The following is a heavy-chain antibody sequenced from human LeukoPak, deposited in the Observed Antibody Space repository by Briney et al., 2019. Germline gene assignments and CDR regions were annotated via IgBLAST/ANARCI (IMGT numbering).Heavy chain of an antibody. CDR2: IYYSGST. J-gene: IGHJ3*02. D-gene: IGHD3-22*01. CDR3: ARDLDSSGNHAFDI. CDR1: GGSISSSSYY. Sequence: SETLSLTCTVSGGSISSSSYYWGWIRQPPGKGLEWIGSIYYSGSTYYNPSLKSRVTISVDTSKNQFSLKLSSVTAADTAVYYCARDLDSSGNHAFDIWGQGTMVTVSS. V-gene: IGHV4-39*07.